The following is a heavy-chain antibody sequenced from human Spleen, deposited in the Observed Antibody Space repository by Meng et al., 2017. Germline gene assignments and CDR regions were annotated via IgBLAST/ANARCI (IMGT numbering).Heavy chain of an antibody. CDR3: ARESGYYYETGGCWEFAFDI. J-gene: IGHJ3*02. D-gene: IGHD3-22*01. Sequence: ASVKVFCKASEYTFTAYYMHWVRQAPGQGLEWMGRINPDTGVTNYAQNCQGRVTMTRDTSISTAYKELRTLKTDDTTVYYCARESGYYYETGGCWEFAFDIWGQGTMVTVSS. CDR1: EYTFTAYY. CDR2: INPDTGVT. V-gene: IGHV1-2*06.